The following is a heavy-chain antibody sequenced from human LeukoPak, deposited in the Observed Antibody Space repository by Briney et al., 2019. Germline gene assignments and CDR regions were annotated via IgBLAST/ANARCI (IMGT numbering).Heavy chain of an antibody. CDR2: IIPILDVR. CDR1: GGTFSSHA. D-gene: IGHD3-22*01. J-gene: IGHJ4*02. Sequence: ASVKVSCKASGGTFSSHAMNWVRQAPGQGLEWMGGIIPILDVRNYAQKFQGRVTITADKSTGTAYMELSSLRSEDTAVYYCAYDFYDSSGYYDYWGQGTLVTVSS. V-gene: IGHV1-69*10. CDR3: AYDFYDSSGYYDY.